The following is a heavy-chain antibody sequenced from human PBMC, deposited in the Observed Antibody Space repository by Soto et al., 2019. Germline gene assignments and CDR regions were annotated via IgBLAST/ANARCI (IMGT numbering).Heavy chain of an antibody. CDR2: MYVTGTT. CDR1: GGSISHHY. J-gene: IGHJ3*02. CDR3: ARDGGYTGYEEGNPFDI. D-gene: IGHD5-12*01. V-gene: IGHV4-4*07. Sequence: SETLSLTCTVSGGSISHHYWSWIRQPAGTRLEWIGRMYVTGTTNYNPSLKNRVSMSIDTSKNQFSLKLSSVTAADAAVYYCARDGGYTGYEEGNPFDIWGQGTMVTVSS.